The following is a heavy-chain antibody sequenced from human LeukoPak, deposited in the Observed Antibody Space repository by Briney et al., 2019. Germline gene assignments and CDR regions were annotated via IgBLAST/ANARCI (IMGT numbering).Heavy chain of an antibody. CDR1: GFTLRSYA. D-gene: IGHD3-3*01. Sequence: GGSLRLSCAASGFTLRSYAMSWVRQAPGKGLEWVSAISGSDGSTYYADSVKGRFTSSRDNSKNTVSLQMNSLRAEDTVVYYCAKDTTYDFWSGYYTSWGQGTLVTVSS. CDR3: AKDTTYDFWSGYYTS. J-gene: IGHJ4*02. V-gene: IGHV3-23*01. CDR2: ISGSDGST.